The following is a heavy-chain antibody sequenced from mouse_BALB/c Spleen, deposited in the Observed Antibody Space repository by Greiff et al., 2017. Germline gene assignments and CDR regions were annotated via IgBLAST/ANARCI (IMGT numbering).Heavy chain of an antibody. J-gene: IGHJ4*01. V-gene: IGHV2-6-7*01. D-gene: IGHD2-12*01. CDR3: ARDLRLYYAMDY. Sequence: VQGVESGPGLVAPSQSLSITCAVSGFSLTGYGVNWVRQPPGKGLEWLGMIWGDGSTDYNSALKSRLSISKDNSKSHVFLKMNSLQTDDTARYYCARDLRLYYAMDYWGQGTSVTVSS. CDR2: IWGDGST. CDR1: GFSLTGYG.